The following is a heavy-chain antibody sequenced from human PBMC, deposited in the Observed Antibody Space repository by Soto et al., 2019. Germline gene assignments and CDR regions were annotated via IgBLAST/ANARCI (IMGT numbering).Heavy chain of an antibody. CDR1: GDSISNLDYF. D-gene: IGHD7-27*01. CDR3: ARGRYCLTGRCFPNWFDS. Sequence: SETLSLTCSVSGDSISNLDYFWAWIRQPPGQALEYIGYIYKSATTYYNPSFESRVAISVDTSKSQFSLNVTSATAADTAVYFCARGRYCLTGRCFPNWFDSWGQGALVTVSS. J-gene: IGHJ5*01. V-gene: IGHV4-30-4*01. CDR2: IYKSATT.